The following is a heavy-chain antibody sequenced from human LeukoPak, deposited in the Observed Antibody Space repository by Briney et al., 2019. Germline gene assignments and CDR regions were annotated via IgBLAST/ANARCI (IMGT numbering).Heavy chain of an antibody. Sequence: SETLSLTCTVSGYSISSGYYWGWIRQPPGKGLEWIGSIYHSGSTYYNPSLKSRVTISVDTSKNQFSLKLSSVTAADTAVYYCARARRDGYNVYYYYYYMDVWGKGTTVTVSS. CDR1: GYSISSGYY. CDR3: ARARRDGYNVYYYYYYMDV. CDR2: IYHSGST. V-gene: IGHV4-38-2*02. D-gene: IGHD5-24*01. J-gene: IGHJ6*03.